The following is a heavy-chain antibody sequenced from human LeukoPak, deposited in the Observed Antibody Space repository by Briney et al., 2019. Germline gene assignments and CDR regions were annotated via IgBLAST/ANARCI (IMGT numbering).Heavy chain of an antibody. J-gene: IGHJ4*02. CDR2: INPNSGGT. D-gene: IGHD6-19*01. V-gene: IGHV1-2*06. CDR1: GYTFTGYY. Sequence: ASVKVSCKASGYTFTGYYMHWERQAPGQGLEWMGRINPNSGGTNYAQKFQGRVTMTRDTSISTAYMELSRLRSDDTAVYYCARVSAVAGTGRYFDYWGQGTLVTVSS. CDR3: ARVSAVAGTGRYFDY.